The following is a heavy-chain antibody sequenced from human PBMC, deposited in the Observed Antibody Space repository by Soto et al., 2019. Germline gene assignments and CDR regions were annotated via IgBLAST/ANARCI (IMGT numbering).Heavy chain of an antibody. CDR2: IIPILGQA. CDR1: GGTLSNYA. D-gene: IGHD3-3*02. Sequence: SVKVSCKASGGTLSNYAISWVRQAPGQGLEWVGGIIPILGQASYAQKLQGRVTIIADESTNTAYMDLSSLKSDDTAVYYCIFRISMARKINPPVYWGQGTLVTVSS. V-gene: IGHV1-69*13. J-gene: IGHJ4*02. CDR3: IFRISMARKINPPVY.